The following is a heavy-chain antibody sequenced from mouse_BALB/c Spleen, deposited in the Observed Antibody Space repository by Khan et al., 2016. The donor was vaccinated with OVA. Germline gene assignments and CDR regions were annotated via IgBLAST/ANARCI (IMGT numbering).Heavy chain of an antibody. CDR3: ARIQGGDFDY. Sequence: EVKLQESGPGLVKPSQSLSLTCTVTGYSITSDYAWNWIRQFPGNKLEWMGYISYSGNTKYNPSLKSRISITRDTSKNPFFLQLNFVTIEDTATYYGARIQGGDFDYWGQGTTLTVSS. D-gene: IGHD3-2*02. J-gene: IGHJ2*01. V-gene: IGHV3-2*02. CDR2: ISYSGNT. CDR1: GYSITSDYA.